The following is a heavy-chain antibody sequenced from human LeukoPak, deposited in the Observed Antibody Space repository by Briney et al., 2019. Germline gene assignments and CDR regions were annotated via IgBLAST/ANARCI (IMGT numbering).Heavy chain of an antibody. D-gene: IGHD6-13*01. V-gene: IGHV3-7*05. CDR3: ARVSAAGTRGFDY. Sequence: GGSLRLSCAASGFTFSSYEMNWVRQAPGKGLEWVANIKQDGGEKFYVDSVKGRFTFSRDNAKNSLYLQMNSLRAEDTAVYYCARVSAAGTRGFDYWGQGTLVTVSS. CDR2: IKQDGGEK. J-gene: IGHJ4*02. CDR1: GFTFSSYE.